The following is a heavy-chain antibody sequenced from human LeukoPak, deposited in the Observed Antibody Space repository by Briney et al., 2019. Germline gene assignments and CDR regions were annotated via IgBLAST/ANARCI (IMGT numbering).Heavy chain of an antibody. D-gene: IGHD7-27*01. CDR3: ASRKLGNDY. V-gene: IGHV4-4*07. CDR2: VYSSGST. CDR1: GGSISSYY. J-gene: IGHJ4*02. Sequence: SETLSLTCTVSGGSISSYYWSWIRQPAGKGLEWIGRVYSSGSTNYNPSLKSRVTISADTSKNQFSLNLSSVTAADTAVYYCASRKLGNDYWGQGTLVTVSS.